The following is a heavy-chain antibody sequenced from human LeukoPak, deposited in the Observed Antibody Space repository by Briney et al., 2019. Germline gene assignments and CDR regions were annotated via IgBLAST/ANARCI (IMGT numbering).Heavy chain of an antibody. Sequence: GGSLRLSCAASGFTLSIYAMHWVRQAPGKGVEYVSAFSSNGGSTYYANSVKGRFPISRDHSKNTLYLKIDTLRLGDRSVFYCAGAPGLFDIWGQGTMVSVSS. CDR3: AGAPGLFDI. J-gene: IGHJ3*02. CDR2: FSSNGGST. CDR1: GFTLSIYA. D-gene: IGHD6-19*01. V-gene: IGHV3-64*01.